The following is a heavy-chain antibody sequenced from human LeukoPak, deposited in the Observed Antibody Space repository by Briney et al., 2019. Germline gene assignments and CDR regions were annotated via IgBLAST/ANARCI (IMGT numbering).Heavy chain of an antibody. Sequence: PSETLSLTCTVSGGSITNYYWSWIRQPPGKGLEWIGYIYYSGSIDYNPSLKSRVTMSVDTSKNQFSLKLSSVTAADTAMYYCARGSYRWDYWGQGTLVTVSS. CDR1: GGSITNYY. D-gene: IGHD3-16*02. J-gene: IGHJ4*02. V-gene: IGHV4-59*01. CDR2: IYYSGSI. CDR3: ARGSYRWDY.